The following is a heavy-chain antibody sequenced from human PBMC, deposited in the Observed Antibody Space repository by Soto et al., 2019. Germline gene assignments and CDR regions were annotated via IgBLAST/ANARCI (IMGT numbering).Heavy chain of an antibody. Sequence: EVHLVESGGGLVQTGGSLRLSCAIFESTVSRDWMNWVRQAPGQGLEWVAHINQDGSEKYYVDSVKGRFAISRDNAKKSLYLQMTSLRPADTAMYYCSGGVGDAFWGQGTLVTVSS. CDR2: INQDGSEK. CDR3: SGGVGDAF. D-gene: IGHD1-26*01. J-gene: IGHJ4*02. CDR1: ESTVSRDW. V-gene: IGHV3-7*04.